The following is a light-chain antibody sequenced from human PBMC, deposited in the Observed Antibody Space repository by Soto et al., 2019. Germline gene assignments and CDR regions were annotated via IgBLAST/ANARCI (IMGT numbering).Light chain of an antibody. Sequence: DIQMTQSPSSLSASVGDRVTITCRASQSIIIYLNWYQQKPGKAPKLLIYAASSLQSGVPSRFSGSGSGTDFTLTISSLQPEDFATYYWQQSYTTPITFGQRTRLEI. CDR1: QSIIIY. V-gene: IGKV1-39*01. CDR2: AAS. J-gene: IGKJ5*01. CDR3: QQSYTTPIT.